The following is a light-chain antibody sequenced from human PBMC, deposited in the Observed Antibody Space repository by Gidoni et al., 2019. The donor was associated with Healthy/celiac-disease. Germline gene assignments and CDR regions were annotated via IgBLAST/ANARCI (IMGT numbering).Light chain of an antibody. J-gene: IGKJ1*01. CDR3: QQYNTYPWT. V-gene: IGKV1-5*03. CDR2: KAS. Sequence: DIQMTQSPSILSASVGDRVTIPCRASQSIGKWLAWYQQKPGKAPKVLIYKASTLEGGVPSRFSGSGSGTEFTLTISSLQPDDFAIYYCQQYNTYPWTFGQGTKVEIK. CDR1: QSIGKW.